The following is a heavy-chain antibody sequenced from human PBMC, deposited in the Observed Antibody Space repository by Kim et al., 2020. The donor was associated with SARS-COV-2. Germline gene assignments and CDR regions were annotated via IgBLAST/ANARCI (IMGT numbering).Heavy chain of an antibody. CDR2: ISYDGSNK. Sequence: GGYLRLSCAASGFTFSSYAMHWVRQAPGKGLEWVAVISYDGSNKYYADSVKGRFTISRDNSKNTLYLQMNSLRAEDTAVYYCARDWYDSSGYSRGIDYWG. CDR1: GFTFSSYA. J-gene: IGHJ4*01. V-gene: IGHV3-30*04. CDR3: ARDWYDSSGYSRGIDY. D-gene: IGHD3-22*01.